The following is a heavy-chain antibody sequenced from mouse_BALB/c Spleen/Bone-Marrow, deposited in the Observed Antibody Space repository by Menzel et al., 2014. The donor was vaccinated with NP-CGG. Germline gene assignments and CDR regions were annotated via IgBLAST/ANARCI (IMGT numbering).Heavy chain of an antibody. V-gene: IGHV1-15*01. Sequence: QVQLQQSGAELVRPGAPVTLSCKASGYTFTDYEMHWVKQTPVHGLEWIGAIDPETGGTAYNQKFKGKATLTADKSSSTAYMELRSLTSEDSAVYYCTRHWDYAMDYWGQGTSVTVSS. J-gene: IGHJ4*01. CDR2: IDPETGGT. CDR1: GYTFTDYE. D-gene: IGHD4-1*01. CDR3: TRHWDYAMDY.